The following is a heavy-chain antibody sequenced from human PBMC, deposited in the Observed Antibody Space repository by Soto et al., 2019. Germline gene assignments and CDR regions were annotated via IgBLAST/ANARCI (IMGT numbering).Heavy chain of an antibody. CDR1: GYSISSGYY. CDR3: ARDSSGYYYESDWFDP. V-gene: IGHV4-4*07. D-gene: IGHD3-22*01. Sequence: PSETLSLTCAVSGYSISSGYYWSWIRQPAGKGLEWIGRIYTSGSTNYNPSLKSRVTMSVDTSKNQFSLKLSSVTAADTAVYYCARDSSGYYYESDWFDPWGQGTLVTVSS. J-gene: IGHJ5*02. CDR2: IYTSGST.